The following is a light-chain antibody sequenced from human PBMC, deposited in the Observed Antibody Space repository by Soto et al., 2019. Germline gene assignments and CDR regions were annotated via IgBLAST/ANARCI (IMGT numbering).Light chain of an antibody. Sequence: IVMTQSPATLSVSPGERATLSCRASQDVGSKLAWYQQKPGQAPRLLIYGATTRATGIPARFSGSGSGTQFTLTISSRQSEDFAVYYDQQCNDSPPWTFGQGTKV. CDR2: GAT. CDR1: QDVGSK. CDR3: QQCNDSPPWT. V-gene: IGKV3-15*01. J-gene: IGKJ1*01.